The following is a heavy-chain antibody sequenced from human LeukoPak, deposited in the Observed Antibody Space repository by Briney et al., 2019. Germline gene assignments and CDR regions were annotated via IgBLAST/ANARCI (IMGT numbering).Heavy chain of an antibody. Sequence: SETLSLTCAVYGGSFSGYYWSWIRQPPGKGLEWIGEINHSGSSNYNPSLKSRVTISVDTSKNQCSLKLSSVTAADTAVYYCARAVVVRNRRYYYYYYMDVWGKGTTVIVSS. CDR3: ARAVVVRNRRYYYYYYMDV. V-gene: IGHV4-34*01. D-gene: IGHD2-15*01. J-gene: IGHJ6*03. CDR2: INHSGSS. CDR1: GGSFSGYY.